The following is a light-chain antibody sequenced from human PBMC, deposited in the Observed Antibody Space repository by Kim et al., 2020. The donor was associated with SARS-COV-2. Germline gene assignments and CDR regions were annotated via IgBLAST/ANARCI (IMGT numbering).Light chain of an antibody. Sequence: SSELTQDPAVSVALGQTVRITCQGDSLRSYYASWYQQKPGQAPVLVIYGKNNRPSGIPDRFSGSSSGNTASLTITGAQAEDEADYYCNSRDSSGRVFEAGTKVSVL. CDR3: NSRDSSGRV. CDR2: GKN. V-gene: IGLV3-19*01. CDR1: SLRSYY. J-gene: IGLJ1*01.